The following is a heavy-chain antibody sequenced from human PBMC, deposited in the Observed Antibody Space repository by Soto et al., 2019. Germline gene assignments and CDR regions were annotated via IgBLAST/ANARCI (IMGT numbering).Heavy chain of an antibody. CDR3: ARRLDGGRDYYGMDV. D-gene: IGHD2-15*01. CDR2: IYPGDSDT. CDR1: GYGFTSYW. V-gene: IGHV5-51*01. J-gene: IGHJ6*02. Sequence: PGESLKISCKGSGYGFTSYWIGWVRQMPGKGLEWMGIIYPGDSDTRYSPSFQGQVTISADKSISTAYLQWSSLKASDPAMYYCARRLDGGRDYYGMDVWGQGTTVTVSS.